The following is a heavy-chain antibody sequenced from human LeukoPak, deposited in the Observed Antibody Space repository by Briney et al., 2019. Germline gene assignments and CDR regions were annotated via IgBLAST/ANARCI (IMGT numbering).Heavy chain of an antibody. CDR3: ARKITFGGVIPYYFDY. V-gene: IGHV3-66*01. J-gene: IGHJ4*02. CDR2: IYSGGST. CDR1: GFTVSSNY. D-gene: IGHD3-16*02. Sequence: PGGSLRLSCAASGFTVSSNYMSWVRQAPGKGLEWVSVIYSGGSTYYADSVKGRFTISRDNSKNTLYLQMNSLRAEDTAVYYCARKITFGGVIPYYFDYWGQGALVTVSS.